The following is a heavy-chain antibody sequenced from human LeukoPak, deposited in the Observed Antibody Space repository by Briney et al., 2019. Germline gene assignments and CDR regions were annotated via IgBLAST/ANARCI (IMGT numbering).Heavy chain of an antibody. CDR2: ISSSSTTI. Sequence: GGSLRLSCAASGFTFNSYSVNWVRQAPGKGLEWVSYISSSSTTIYYADSVKGRFTISRDNAKNSLYLQMNSLRAEDTAVCYCARDLTVRGAYYFDYWGQGTLVTVSS. V-gene: IGHV3-48*01. CDR1: GFTFNSYS. CDR3: ARDLTVRGAYYFDY. J-gene: IGHJ4*02. D-gene: IGHD3-10*02.